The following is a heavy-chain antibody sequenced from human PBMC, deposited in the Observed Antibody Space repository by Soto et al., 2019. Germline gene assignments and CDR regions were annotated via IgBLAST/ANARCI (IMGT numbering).Heavy chain of an antibody. CDR3: ARVVVVAATRWSYYYYYMDV. Sequence: PSETLSLTCAVYGGSFSGYYWSWIRQPPGKGLEWIGEINHSGSTNYNPSLKSRVTISVDTSKNQFSLKLSSVTAADTAVYYCARVVVVAATRWSYYYYYMDVWGKGTTVTVSS. CDR1: GGSFSGYY. CDR2: INHSGST. J-gene: IGHJ6*03. V-gene: IGHV4-34*01. D-gene: IGHD2-15*01.